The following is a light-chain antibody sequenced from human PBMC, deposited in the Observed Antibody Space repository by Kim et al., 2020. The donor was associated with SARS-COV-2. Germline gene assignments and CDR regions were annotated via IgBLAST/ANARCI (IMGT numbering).Light chain of an antibody. CDR3: QQYNNWRT. CDR1: QIIGTS. V-gene: IGKV3-15*01. Sequence: EIVMTQSPATLSVSPGERATLSCRASQIIGTSVAWYQQKPGQAPRLLIYGASARPTGLPARFSGRGSGTEFPPTINSLPSEDAAVYFCQQYNNWRTFGGGTKVDIK. CDR2: GAS. J-gene: IGKJ4*01.